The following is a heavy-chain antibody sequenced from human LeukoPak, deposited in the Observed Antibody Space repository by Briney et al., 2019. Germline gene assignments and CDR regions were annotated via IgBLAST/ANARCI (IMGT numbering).Heavy chain of an antibody. CDR3: ARRSSGWYRHFDY. Sequence: PGRSLRLSCAASGFTFSSYGMHWVRQAPGKGLEWVAVIWYDGSNKYYADSVKGRFTISRDNSKNTLYLQMNSLRAEDTAVYYCARRSSGWYRHFDYWGQGTLVTVSS. CDR1: GFTFSSYG. D-gene: IGHD6-19*01. CDR2: IWYDGSNK. V-gene: IGHV3-33*01. J-gene: IGHJ4*02.